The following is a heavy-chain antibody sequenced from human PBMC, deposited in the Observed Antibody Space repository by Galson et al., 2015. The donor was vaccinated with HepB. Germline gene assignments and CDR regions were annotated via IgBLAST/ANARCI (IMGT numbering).Heavy chain of an antibody. Sequence: QSGAEVKKPGESLRISCKGSGYSFTSYWISWVRQMPGKGLEWMGRIDPSDSYTNYSPSFQGHVTISADKSISTAYLQWSSLKASDTAMYYCARRRTYYYDRSGPRPLDPWGQGTLVTVSS. CDR2: IDPSDSYT. J-gene: IGHJ5*02. CDR1: GYSFTSYW. CDR3: ARRRTYYYDRSGPRPLDP. D-gene: IGHD3-22*01. V-gene: IGHV5-10-1*01.